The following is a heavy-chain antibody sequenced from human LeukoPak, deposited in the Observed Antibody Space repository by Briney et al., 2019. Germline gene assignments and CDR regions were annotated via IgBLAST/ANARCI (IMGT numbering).Heavy chain of an antibody. Sequence: ASVKVSCKAPGYTFTAYEMHWVRQAPGQGLEYVGWINPKNGGTNSAQNFQGRVTMTWDTSVSTVYMELSRLRSDDTAVYYCAREEDCGTARCSNDHWGQGTLVTVSS. D-gene: IGHD1-1*01. CDR3: AREEDCGTARCSNDH. CDR2: INPKNGGT. V-gene: IGHV1-2*02. J-gene: IGHJ4*02. CDR1: GYTFTAYE.